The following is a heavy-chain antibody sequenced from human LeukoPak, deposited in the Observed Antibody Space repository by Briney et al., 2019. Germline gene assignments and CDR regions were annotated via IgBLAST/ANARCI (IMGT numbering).Heavy chain of an antibody. CDR3: ARAVPAVAGISSAFDI. V-gene: IGHV3-30-3*01. CDR1: GFTFSSYA. CDR2: ISYDGSNK. J-gene: IGHJ3*02. Sequence: GGSLRLSCAASGFTFSSYAMHWVRQAPGKGLEWVAVISYDGSNKYYADSVKGRFTISRDNSKNTLYLQMNSLRAEDTAVYYCARAVPAVAGISSAFDIWGQGTMVTVSS. D-gene: IGHD6-19*01.